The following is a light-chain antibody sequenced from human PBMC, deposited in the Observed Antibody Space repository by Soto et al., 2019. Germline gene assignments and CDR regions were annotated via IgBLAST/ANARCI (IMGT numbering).Light chain of an antibody. J-gene: IGLJ1*01. V-gene: IGLV2-14*01. CDR1: SSDVGAYKY. CDR3: ISYTSSDTYV. Sequence: QSVLTQPASVSGSPGQSITISCTGTSSDVGAYKYVSWYQQHPGKAPKLMIYDVSSRPSGVSNRFSGSKSGSTASLIISGLQAEDEADYYCISYTSSDTYVFGTGTKVTVL. CDR2: DVS.